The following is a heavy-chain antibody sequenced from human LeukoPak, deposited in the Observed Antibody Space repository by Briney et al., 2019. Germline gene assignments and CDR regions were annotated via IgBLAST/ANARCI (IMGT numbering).Heavy chain of an antibody. D-gene: IGHD4-23*01. V-gene: IGHV3-53*01. CDR3: ARRGDGGRSFDY. CDR2: IYSGGST. J-gene: IGHJ4*02. CDR1: GFTVSSNY. Sequence: PGGSLRLSCAASGFTVSSNYMSWVRQAPGRGLEWVSVIYSGGSTYYADSVKGRFTISRDISKNTLYLQVNSLRAEDTAVYYCARRGDGGRSFDYWGQGTLVTVSS.